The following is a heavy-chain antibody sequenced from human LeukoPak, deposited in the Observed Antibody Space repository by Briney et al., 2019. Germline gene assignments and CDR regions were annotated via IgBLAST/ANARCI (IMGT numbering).Heavy chain of an antibody. Sequence: PGGSLRLSCAASGFTFSSYAMSWVRQAPGKGLEWVSAISGSGGSTYYADSVKGQFTISRDNSKNTLYLQMNSLRAEDTAVYYCAKFSGSLPYYFDYWGQGTLVTVFS. CDR3: AKFSGSLPYYFDY. J-gene: IGHJ4*02. CDR1: GFTFSSYA. D-gene: IGHD1-26*01. CDR2: ISGSGGST. V-gene: IGHV3-23*01.